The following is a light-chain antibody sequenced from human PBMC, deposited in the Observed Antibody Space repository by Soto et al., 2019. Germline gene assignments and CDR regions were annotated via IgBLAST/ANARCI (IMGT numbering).Light chain of an antibody. CDR1: QTVTNNY. Sequence: EIVLTQSPGTLSLYPGEGANISCKASQTVTNNYLAWFQQRPGQAPRLLIHDASIRATGVPHRFGGTGSGADFALTISRLEPDDFAVYYCQQSSHSPLTFGGGTTVE. V-gene: IGKV3-20*01. CDR2: DAS. CDR3: QQSSHSPLT. J-gene: IGKJ4*01.